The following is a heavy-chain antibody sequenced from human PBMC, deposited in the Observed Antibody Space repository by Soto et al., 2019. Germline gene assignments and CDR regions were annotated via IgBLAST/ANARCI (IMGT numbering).Heavy chain of an antibody. D-gene: IGHD4-17*01. CDR2: IIPILGIA. CDR3: ARGGTVTTNKTHYYYYNMDA. V-gene: IGHV1-69*02. Sequence: QVQLVQSGAEVKKPGSSVKVSCKASGGTFSSYTISWVRQAPGQGLEWMGRIIPILGIANYAQKFQGRLTITVDKSTSTAYMELSSLTSEDTAVYYCARGGTVTTNKTHYYYYNMDACGKGTTVTVSS. J-gene: IGHJ6*03. CDR1: GGTFSSYT.